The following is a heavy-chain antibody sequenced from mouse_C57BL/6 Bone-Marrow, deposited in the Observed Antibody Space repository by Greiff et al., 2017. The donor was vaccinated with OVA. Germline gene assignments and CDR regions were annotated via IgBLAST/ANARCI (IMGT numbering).Heavy chain of an antibody. J-gene: IGHJ2*01. CDR2: IDPDTGGT. V-gene: IGHV1-15*01. CDR3: TRRDPYFDY. Sequence: QVQLQQSGAELVRPGASVTLSCKASGYTFTDYEMHWVKQIPVHGLEWIGAIDPDTGGTAYNQKFKGKAILTADKSSSTAYMELRSLTSEDSAVYYCTRRDPYFDYWGQGTTLTVSS. CDR1: GYTFTDYE.